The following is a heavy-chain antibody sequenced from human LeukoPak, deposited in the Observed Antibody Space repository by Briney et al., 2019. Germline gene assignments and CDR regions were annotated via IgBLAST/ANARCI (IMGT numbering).Heavy chain of an antibody. CDR1: GVSISSSTYY. V-gene: IGHV4-39*01. J-gene: IGHJ6*02. CDR3: ARLCYYYGLDV. Sequence: SETLSLTCTVSGVSISSSTYYWGWIRQPPGKGLELIGSKYYSGNSYYNPSLKSRVSISVDTSKNQFSLKLSSVTAADTAVYYCARLCYYYGLDVWGQGTTVTVSS. CDR2: KYYSGNS.